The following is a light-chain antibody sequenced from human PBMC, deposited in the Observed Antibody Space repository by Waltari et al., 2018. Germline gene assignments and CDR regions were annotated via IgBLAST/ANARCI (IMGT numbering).Light chain of an antibody. Sequence: IVMTQSPDSLAVSLGVRATINCKSSQSILYNSNDKNYLAWYQQKPGQPPKLLIYWASTRESGVPDRCSGNGSGTDFTLTISSLQAEDVAVYYCQQYYSRRTFGQGTKVEI. J-gene: IGKJ1*01. V-gene: IGKV4-1*01. CDR3: QQYYSRRT. CDR1: QSILYNSNDKNY. CDR2: WAS.